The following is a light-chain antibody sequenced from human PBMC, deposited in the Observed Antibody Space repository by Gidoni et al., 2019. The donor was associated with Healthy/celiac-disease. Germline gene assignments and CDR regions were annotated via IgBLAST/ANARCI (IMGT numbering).Light chain of an antibody. Sequence: EIVLTQSPATLSLSPGERATLSCRASQCVSSYLAWYQQKPGQAPRLLIYDASNRAIGIPARFSGSGSGTDFTLTISSLEPEDFAVYYCQQRSNWPPLFTFGPGTKVDIK. J-gene: IGKJ3*01. V-gene: IGKV3-11*01. CDR2: DAS. CDR1: QCVSSY. CDR3: QQRSNWPPLFT.